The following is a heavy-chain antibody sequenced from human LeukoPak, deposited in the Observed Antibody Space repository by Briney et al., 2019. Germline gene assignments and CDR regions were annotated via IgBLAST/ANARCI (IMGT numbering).Heavy chain of an antibody. J-gene: IGHJ4*02. CDR2: INGGGGT. V-gene: IGHV3-23*01. D-gene: IGHD1-26*01. Sequence: GGSVRHSCAVSGFTFSSYVMSWVRQTPGKGLEWVSGINGGGGTYYADYVKGRFTISRDNSKNTLYLQMNSLTADDTAVYYCEAHLYSGNLPDYWGQGTLVTVS. CDR3: EAHLYSGNLPDY. CDR1: GFTFSSYV.